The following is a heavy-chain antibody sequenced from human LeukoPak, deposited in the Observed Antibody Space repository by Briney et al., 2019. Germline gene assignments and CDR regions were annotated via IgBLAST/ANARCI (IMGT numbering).Heavy chain of an antibody. D-gene: IGHD1-7*01. CDR1: GGSISSSSYY. V-gene: IGHV4-39*07. CDR3: ARSRTGTTLNFDY. Sequence: PSETLSLTCTVSGGSISSSSYYWGWIRQPPGKGLEWIGEVNHSGSTNYNPSLKSRVTISVDTSKNQFSLKLSSVTAADTAVYYCARSRTGTTLNFDYWGQGTLVTVSS. J-gene: IGHJ4*02. CDR2: VNHSGST.